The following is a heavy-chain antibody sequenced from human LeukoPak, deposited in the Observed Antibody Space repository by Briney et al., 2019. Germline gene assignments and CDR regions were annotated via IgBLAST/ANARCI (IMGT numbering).Heavy chain of an antibody. CDR1: GYTFTGYY. V-gene: IGHV1-2*06. J-gene: IGHJ4*02. CDR2: INPNSGGT. D-gene: IGHD6-19*01. Sequence: GASVKVSCKASGYTFTGYYMHWVRQAPGQGLEGMGRINPNSGGTNYAQKFQGRVTMTRDTSISTAYMELSRLRSDDTAVYYCARDWYSSGWYYFDYWGQGTLVTVSS. CDR3: ARDWYSSGWYYFDY.